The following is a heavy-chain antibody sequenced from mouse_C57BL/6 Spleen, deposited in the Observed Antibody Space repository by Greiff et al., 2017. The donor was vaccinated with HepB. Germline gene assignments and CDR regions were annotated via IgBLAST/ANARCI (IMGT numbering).Heavy chain of an antibody. CDR2: INPSSGYT. Sequence: VKLVESGAELARPGASVKMSCKASGYTFTSYTMHWVKQRPGQGLEWIGYINPSSGYTKYNQKFKDKATLTADKSSSTAYMQLSSLTSEDSAVYYCARKRDTVVSPLGYFDVWGTGTTVTVSS. J-gene: IGHJ1*03. CDR1: GYTFTSYT. V-gene: IGHV1-4*01. D-gene: IGHD1-1*01. CDR3: ARKRDTVVSPLGYFDV.